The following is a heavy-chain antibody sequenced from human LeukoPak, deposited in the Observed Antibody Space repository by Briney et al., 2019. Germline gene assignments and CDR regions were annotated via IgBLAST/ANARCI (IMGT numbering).Heavy chain of an antibody. CDR1: GFTFSSYW. CDR2: IYHSGST. V-gene: IGHV4-4*02. D-gene: IGHD2-21*01. Sequence: GSLRLSCAASGFTFSSYWMSWVRQPPGKGLEWIGEIYHSGSTNYNQSLKSRVTISVDKSKNQFSLKLSSVTAADTAVYYCARVTSGDLFHWGQGTLVTVSS. J-gene: IGHJ4*02. CDR3: ARVTSGDLFH.